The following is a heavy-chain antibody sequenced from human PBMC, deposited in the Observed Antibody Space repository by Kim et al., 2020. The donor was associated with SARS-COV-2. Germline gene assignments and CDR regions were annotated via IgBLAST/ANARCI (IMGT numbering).Heavy chain of an antibody. CDR1: VFTFNNYN. CDR2: ISSSSSYI. D-gene: IGHD6-13*01. J-gene: IGHJ4*02. CDR3: ATTFSSSLSL. Sequence: GGSLRLSCAASVFTFNNYNMNWVRQAPGKGLEWVSYISSSSSYIYYADSVKGRFTISRDNAKNSLYLQMNSLRDEDTAVYYCATTFSSSLSLWGQGTLVTVSS. V-gene: IGHV3-48*02.